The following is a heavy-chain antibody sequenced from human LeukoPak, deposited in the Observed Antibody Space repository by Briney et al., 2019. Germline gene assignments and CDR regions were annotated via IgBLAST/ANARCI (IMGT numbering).Heavy chain of an antibody. D-gene: IGHD6-19*01. Sequence: GGSLRLSCAASGFTFSSYGMHWVRQAPGKGLGWVAVISYDGSNKYYADSVKGRFTISRDNSKNTLYLQMNSLRAEDTAVYYCAKGTSGWYSNWFDPWGQGTLVTVSS. CDR2: ISYDGSNK. V-gene: IGHV3-30*18. CDR1: GFTFSSYG. CDR3: AKGTSGWYSNWFDP. J-gene: IGHJ5*02.